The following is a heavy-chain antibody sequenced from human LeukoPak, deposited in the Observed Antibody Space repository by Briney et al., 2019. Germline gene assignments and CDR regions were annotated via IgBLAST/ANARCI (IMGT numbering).Heavy chain of an antibody. CDR1: GGSISSGDYS. V-gene: IGHV4-30-2*01. CDR3: ARRGQQLGLSYYYYYMDV. J-gene: IGHJ6*03. Sequence: KASQTLSLTCTVSGGSISSGDYSWSWIRQPPGKGLEWIGEIDHSGGTNYNPSLKSRVTVSLDTSKNQFSLKLSSATAADTAVYYCARRGQQLGLSYYYYYMDVWGKGTTVTVSS. D-gene: IGHD6-13*01. CDR2: IDHSGGT.